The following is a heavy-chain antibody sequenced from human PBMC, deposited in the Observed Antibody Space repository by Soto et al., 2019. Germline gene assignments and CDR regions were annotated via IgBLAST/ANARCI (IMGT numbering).Heavy chain of an antibody. CDR2: INPNSGDT. V-gene: IGHV1-2*04. CDR1: GYILTGYY. D-gene: IGHD6-19*01. Sequence: ASVKVSCKASGYILTGYYMHWVRQAPGQGLEWMGWINPNSGDTNYTQKFQGWVTMTRDTSISTAYMELSRLRSDDTAVYYCATSRISIAVAGETEYYFDYWGQGTPVTVSS. J-gene: IGHJ4*02. CDR3: ATSRISIAVAGETEYYFDY.